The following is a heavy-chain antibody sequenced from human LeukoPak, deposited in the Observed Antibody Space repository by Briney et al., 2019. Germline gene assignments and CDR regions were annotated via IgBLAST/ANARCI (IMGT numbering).Heavy chain of an antibody. CDR2: VNNDGSSA. D-gene: IGHD5/OR15-5a*01. CDR1: GFIFSNYW. Sequence: GGSLRLSCAASGFIFSNYWMHWVRQAPGKGLVWVSRVNNDGSSATYADSVKGRFTISRDNAKNTLYLQMNSLRAEDTAVYYCAKGGLRVTDYWGQGTLVTVSS. V-gene: IGHV3-74*03. CDR3: AKGGLRVTDY. J-gene: IGHJ4*02.